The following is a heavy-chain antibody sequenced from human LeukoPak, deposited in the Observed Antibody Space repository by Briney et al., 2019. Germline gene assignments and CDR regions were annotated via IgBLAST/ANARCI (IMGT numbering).Heavy chain of an antibody. Sequence: GGSLRLSCAASGFTFSSYGMHWVRQAPGKGLEWVAVIWYDGSNKYYADSVKGRFTISRDNSKNTLYLQMSSLRAEDTAVYYCAREVCSSTSCYYEYNWFDPWGQGTLVTVSS. J-gene: IGHJ5*02. CDR2: IWYDGSNK. V-gene: IGHV3-33*01. CDR1: GFTFSSYG. D-gene: IGHD2-2*01. CDR3: AREVCSSTSCYYEYNWFDP.